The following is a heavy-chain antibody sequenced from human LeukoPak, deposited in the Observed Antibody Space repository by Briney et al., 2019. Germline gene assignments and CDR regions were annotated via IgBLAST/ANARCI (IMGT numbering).Heavy chain of an antibody. D-gene: IGHD5-12*01. V-gene: IGHV4-4*07. J-gene: IGHJ4*02. CDR2: IYTSGST. CDR3: ARSGSGYLRYYFDY. CDR1: GGSISSYY. Sequence: SETLSLTCTVSGGSISSYYGSWIRQPAGKGLEWIGRIYTSGSTNYDPSLKSRVSMSVDTSKNQFSLKLSSVTAADTAVYYCARSGSGYLRYYFDYWGQGTLVTVSS.